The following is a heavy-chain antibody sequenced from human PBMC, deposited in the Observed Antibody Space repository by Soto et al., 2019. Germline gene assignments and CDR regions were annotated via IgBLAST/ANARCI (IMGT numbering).Heavy chain of an antibody. D-gene: IGHD1-26*01. CDR3: AREVAATTHFDY. Sequence: QVHLQESGPGLVKPSQTLSLTCTVSGDSVSSGDYYWSWIRQYPGRGLEYIGYIVYTESTYYNPSLKSRVVISIDRSKNQFSLMLSSVTAADTAVYYCAREVAATTHFDYWGKGTLVTV. CDR2: IVYTEST. CDR1: GDSVSSGDYY. V-gene: IGHV4-31*03. J-gene: IGHJ4*02.